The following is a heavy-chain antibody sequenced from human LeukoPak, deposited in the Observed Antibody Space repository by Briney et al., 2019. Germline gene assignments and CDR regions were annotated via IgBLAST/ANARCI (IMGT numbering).Heavy chain of an antibody. CDR3: ARRYYDFWSGYYTDAFDI. D-gene: IGHD3-3*01. J-gene: IGHJ3*02. V-gene: IGHV4-31*03. Sequence: PSETLSLTCTVSGGSISSGGYYWSWIRQHPGKGLEWSGYIYYSGSTYYNPSLKSRVTISVDASKNQFSLKLSSVTAADTAVYYCARRYYDFWSGYYTDAFDIWGQGTMVTVSS. CDR1: GGSISSGGYY. CDR2: IYYSGST.